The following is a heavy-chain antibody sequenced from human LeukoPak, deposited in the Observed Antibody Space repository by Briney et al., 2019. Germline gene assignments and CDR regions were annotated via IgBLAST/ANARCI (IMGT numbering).Heavy chain of an antibody. J-gene: IGHJ4*02. CDR1: GFTFSSYS. Sequence: PGGSLRLSCAASGFTFSSYSMNWVRQAPGKGLEWVSSISSSSSYIYYADSVKGRFTISRDNSKNTVYLQMNSLRAEDTAVYYCARDDSLLQFGCWGQGTLVTVSS. D-gene: IGHD5-24*01. V-gene: IGHV3-21*04. CDR2: ISSSSSYI. CDR3: ARDDSLLQFGC.